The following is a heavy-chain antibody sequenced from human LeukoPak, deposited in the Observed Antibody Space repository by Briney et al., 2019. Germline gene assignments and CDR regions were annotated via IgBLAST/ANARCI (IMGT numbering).Heavy chain of an antibody. J-gene: IGHJ4*02. CDR2: IFHGGST. CDR3: ARDLAHCAGDCYSDGFDY. Sequence: SETLSLTCTVSGGSISSSSYYWGWIRQPPGKGLEWIGSIFHGGSTYYNPSLRSRVTISVDTSNNQFSLKLRSVTAADTAVYYCARDLAHCAGDCYSDGFDYWGQGTLVTVSS. CDR1: GGSISSSSYY. D-gene: IGHD2-21*02. V-gene: IGHV4-39*07.